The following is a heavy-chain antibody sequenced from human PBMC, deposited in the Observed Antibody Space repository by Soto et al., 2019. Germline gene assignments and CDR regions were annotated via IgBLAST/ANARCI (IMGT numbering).Heavy chain of an antibody. CDR3: ASDIERIRGPHHISVGPGL. Sequence: QVQLVESGGGVVQPGGSLTLSCGASGFTFNSYAMHWVRQAPGQGLEWVAVISFNGIDTYYADSVKGRVTISRDNSRKMVFLQMTSLRSKDTAVFHCASDIERIRGPHHISVGPGLWGQGTLVTVSS. J-gene: IGHJ4*02. CDR2: ISFNGIDT. D-gene: IGHD2-15*01. CDR1: GFTFNSYA. V-gene: IGHV3-30*04.